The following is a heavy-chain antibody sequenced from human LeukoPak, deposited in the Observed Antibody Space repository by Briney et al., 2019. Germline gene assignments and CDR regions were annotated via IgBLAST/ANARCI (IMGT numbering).Heavy chain of an antibody. CDR3: AGGLLEAQGWLQWLGTVYSMDV. D-gene: IGHD5-24*01. CDR1: GFNFSDYY. Sequence: GGSLRLSCVASGFNFSDYYMNWIRQSPGKGLEWISYMSSRSGIIYYADSVKGRFTISRDNARNSLYLQMNSLRVDYTAVYYCAGGLLEAQGWLQWLGTVYSMDVWGQGTPVTVSS. CDR2: MSSRSGII. V-gene: IGHV3-11*01. J-gene: IGHJ6*02.